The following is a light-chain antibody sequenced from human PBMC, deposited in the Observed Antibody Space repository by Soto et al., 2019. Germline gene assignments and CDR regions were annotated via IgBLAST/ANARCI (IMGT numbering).Light chain of an antibody. CDR1: QSVSSY. V-gene: IGKV3-11*01. J-gene: IGKJ5*01. Sequence: EIVLTQSPATLSLSPGERATLSCRAGQSVSSYLAWYQQKPGQAPRVLIYDASNRATGIPARFSGSGSGTDFTLTISSLEPEDFAVYYCQQRSSWPITFGQGTRLEI. CDR2: DAS. CDR3: QQRSSWPIT.